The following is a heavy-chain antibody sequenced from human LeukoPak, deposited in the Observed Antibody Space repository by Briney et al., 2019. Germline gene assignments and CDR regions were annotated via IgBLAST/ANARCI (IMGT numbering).Heavy chain of an antibody. J-gene: IGHJ4*02. CDR3: AKVALRFLEWLLADY. D-gene: IGHD3-3*01. V-gene: IGHV3-23*01. Sequence: PGGSLRLSCAASGFTFSSYAMSWVRQAPGKGLEWVSAISGSGGSTYYADSVKGRFTISRDNSKNTLYLQMNNLRAEDTAVYYCAKVALRFLEWLLADYWGQGTLVTVSS. CDR2: ISGSGGST. CDR1: GFTFSSYA.